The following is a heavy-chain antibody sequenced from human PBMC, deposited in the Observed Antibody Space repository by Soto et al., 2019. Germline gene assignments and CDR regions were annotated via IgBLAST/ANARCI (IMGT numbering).Heavy chain of an antibody. V-gene: IGHV1-18*01. CDR1: GYTFTSYG. CDR3: ARDPCSGGSCYSSDLLRRVFGNWFDP. Sequence: GASVKVSCKASGYTFTSYGISWVRQAPGQGLEWMGWISAYNGNTNYAQKLQGRVTMTTDTSTSTAYMELRSLGSDDTAVYYCARDPCSGGSCYSSDLLRRVFGNWFDPWGQGTLVTVSS. CDR2: ISAYNGNT. J-gene: IGHJ5*02. D-gene: IGHD2-15*01.